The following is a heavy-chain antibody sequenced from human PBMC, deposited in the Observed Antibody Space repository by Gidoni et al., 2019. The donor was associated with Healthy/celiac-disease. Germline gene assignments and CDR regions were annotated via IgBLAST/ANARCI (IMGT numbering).Heavy chain of an antibody. CDR3: AKEDSSSWYMGDYYYGMDV. CDR1: GFTFSRHA. Sequence: VQLLESGGGLVQPGGSLRLSCAASGFTFSRHAMSWVRQAPGKGLAWVSAISGSGGSTYYADSVKGRFTISRDNSKNTLYLQMNSLRAEDTAVYYCAKEDSSSWYMGDYYYGMDVWGQGTTVTVSS. D-gene: IGHD6-13*01. J-gene: IGHJ6*02. CDR2: ISGSGGST. V-gene: IGHV3-23*01.